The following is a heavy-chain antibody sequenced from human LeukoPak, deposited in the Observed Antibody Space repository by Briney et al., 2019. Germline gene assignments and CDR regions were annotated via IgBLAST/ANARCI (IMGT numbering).Heavy chain of an antibody. Sequence: PSETLSLTCAVYGGSFSGYYWSWIRQPPGKGLEWIGEIDHSGSTNYNPSLKSRVTISVDTSKNQFSLKLSSVTAADTAVYYCARMNYGDYPSYYYYGMDVWGQGTTVTVSS. D-gene: IGHD4-17*01. V-gene: IGHV4-34*01. J-gene: IGHJ6*02. CDR2: IDHSGST. CDR3: ARMNYGDYPSYYYYGMDV. CDR1: GGSFSGYY.